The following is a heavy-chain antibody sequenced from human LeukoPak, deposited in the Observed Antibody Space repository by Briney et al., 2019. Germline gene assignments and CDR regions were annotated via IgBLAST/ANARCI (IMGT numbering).Heavy chain of an antibody. CDR1: GFTFSSYS. Sequence: GGSLRLSCAASGFTFSSYSMNWVRQAPGKGLEWVSSISSSSSYIYYADSVKGRFTISRDNAKNSLYLQMNSLRAEDTAVYHCARARGYSYGIEDYWGQGTLVTVSS. CDR2: ISSSSSYI. J-gene: IGHJ4*02. CDR3: ARARGYSYGIEDY. V-gene: IGHV3-21*01. D-gene: IGHD5-18*01.